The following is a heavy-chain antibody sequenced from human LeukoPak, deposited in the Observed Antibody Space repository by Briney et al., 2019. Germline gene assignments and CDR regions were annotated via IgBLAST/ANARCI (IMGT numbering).Heavy chain of an antibody. V-gene: IGHV4-61*02. CDR3: ARDSTAAGMIYYYMDV. D-gene: IGHD6-13*01. CDR2: IYTSGST. Sequence: SETLSLTCTVSPGSISTGSYFWGWIRQPAGKGLEWIGRIYTSGSTNYNPSLKSRVTMSVDTSKDQFSLKLSSVTAADTAVYYCARDSTAAGMIYYYMDVWGKGTTVTISS. CDR1: PGSISTGSYF. J-gene: IGHJ6*03.